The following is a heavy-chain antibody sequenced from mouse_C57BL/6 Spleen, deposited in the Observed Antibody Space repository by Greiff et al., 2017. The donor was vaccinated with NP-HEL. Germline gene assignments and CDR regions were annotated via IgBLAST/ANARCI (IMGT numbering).Heavy chain of an antibody. CDR2: ISSGSSTI. V-gene: IGHV5-17*01. D-gene: IGHD1-1*01. J-gene: IGHJ4*01. Sequence: EVQRVESGGGLVKPGGSLKLSCAASGFTFSDYGMHWVRQAPEKGLEWVAYISSGSSTIYYADTVKGRFTISRDNAKNTLFLQMTSLRSEDTAMYYCARPSYGSSSDYYAMDYWGQGTSVTVSS. CDR1: GFTFSDYG. CDR3: ARPSYGSSSDYYAMDY.